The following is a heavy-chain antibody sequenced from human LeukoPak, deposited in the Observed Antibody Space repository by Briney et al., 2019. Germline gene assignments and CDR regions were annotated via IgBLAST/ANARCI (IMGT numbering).Heavy chain of an antibody. Sequence: GGSLRLSCAASGFTFSTYEMNWVRQAPGKGLGWVSYITSSGSTIYYADSVKGRFTISRDNAKNSLYLQMNSLRAEDTAIYYRARANLDSRAYTYYFDCWGQGTLVTVSS. CDR2: ITSSGSTI. CDR1: GFTFSTYE. V-gene: IGHV3-48*03. D-gene: IGHD3-22*01. CDR3: ARANLDSRAYTYYFDC. J-gene: IGHJ4*02.